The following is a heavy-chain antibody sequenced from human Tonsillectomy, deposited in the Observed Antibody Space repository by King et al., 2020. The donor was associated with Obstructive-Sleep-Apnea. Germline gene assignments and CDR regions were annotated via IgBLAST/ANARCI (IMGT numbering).Heavy chain of an antibody. V-gene: IGHV4-59*01. CDR1: GGSISSYY. CDR2: IYYSGST. Sequence: HVQLQESGPGLVKPSETLSLTCTVSGGSISSYYWSWIRQPPGKGLEGIGYIYYSGSTNYNPSLKSRVTISVDTSKNQFSLKLSCVTAADTAVYYCARDLTYDSRANWFDPWGQGTLVTVSS. CDR3: ARDLTYDSRANWFDP. D-gene: IGHD3-22*01. J-gene: IGHJ5*02.